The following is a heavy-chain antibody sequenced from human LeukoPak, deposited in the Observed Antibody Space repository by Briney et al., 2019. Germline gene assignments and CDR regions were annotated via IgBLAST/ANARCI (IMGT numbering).Heavy chain of an antibody. D-gene: IGHD3-10*01. V-gene: IGHV3-21*01. CDR1: GFTFSSYS. J-gene: IGHJ6*02. Sequence: EGSLRLSCAASGFTFSSYSMNWVRQAPGKGLEWVSSISSSSSYIYYADSVKGRFTISRDNAKNSLYLQMNSLRAEDTAVYYCARVGYYGSAGSYYYGMDVWGQGTTVTVSS. CDR2: ISSSSSYI. CDR3: ARVGYYGSAGSYYYGMDV.